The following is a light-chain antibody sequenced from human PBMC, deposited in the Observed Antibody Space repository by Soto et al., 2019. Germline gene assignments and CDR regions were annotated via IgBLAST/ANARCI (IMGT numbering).Light chain of an antibody. Sequence: EIVLTQSPGTLSLSPGERATLSCGASHSYLAWYQQKPGQAPRLLIYGTSSRATGITDRFSATVSGTDFILTISRLEPEDFAVYYCQQYGTSPYTFGQGTKLEI. CDR2: GTS. CDR3: QQYGTSPYT. V-gene: IGKV3-20*01. CDR1: HSY. J-gene: IGKJ2*01.